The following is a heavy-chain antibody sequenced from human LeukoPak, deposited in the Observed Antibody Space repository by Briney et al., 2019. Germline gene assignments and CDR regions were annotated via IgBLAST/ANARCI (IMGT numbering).Heavy chain of an antibody. Sequence: PSETLSLTCTVSGGSISTYYWSWIRQPPGKGLEWIGYIYYSGSTNYNPSLKSRVTISVDTSKNQFSLKLSSVTAADTAVYSCARHLAPAPNYFDYWGQGTLVTVSS. D-gene: IGHD2-2*01. CDR2: IYYSGST. CDR3: ARHLAPAPNYFDY. V-gene: IGHV4-59*08. CDR1: GGSISTYY. J-gene: IGHJ4*02.